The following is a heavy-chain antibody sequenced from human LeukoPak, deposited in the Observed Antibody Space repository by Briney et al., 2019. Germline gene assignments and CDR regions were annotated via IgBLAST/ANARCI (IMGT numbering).Heavy chain of an antibody. Sequence: ASVKVSCKASGGTFSSYAISWVRQAPGQGLEWMGGIIPISGTANYAQKFQGRVTITADKSTSTAYLELSSLRSEDTAVYYCASSVGSGYDFFYYYYMDVWGKGTTVTVSS. D-gene: IGHD5-12*01. CDR3: ASSVGSGYDFFYYYYMDV. J-gene: IGHJ6*03. CDR1: GGTFSSYA. CDR2: IIPISGTA. V-gene: IGHV1-69*06.